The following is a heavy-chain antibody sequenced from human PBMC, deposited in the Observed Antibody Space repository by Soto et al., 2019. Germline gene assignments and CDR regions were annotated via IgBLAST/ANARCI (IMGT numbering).Heavy chain of an antibody. CDR2: IVVGSGTT. CDR3: AARGGRDYYMDV. CDR1: GGTFSSYA. D-gene: IGHD2-15*01. V-gene: IGHV1-58*02. J-gene: IGHJ6*03. Sequence: SVKVSCKASGGTFSSYAISWVRQARGQRLEWIGWIVVGSGTTNYAQKFQERATITRDMSTSTAYMELNSLRSDDTAVYYCAARGGRDYYMDVWGKGTTVTVSS.